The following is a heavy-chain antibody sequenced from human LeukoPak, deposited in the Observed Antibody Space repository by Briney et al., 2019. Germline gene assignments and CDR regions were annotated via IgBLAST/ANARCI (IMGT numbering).Heavy chain of an antibody. V-gene: IGHV3-11*01. CDR1: GFTFSDYY. J-gene: IGHJ6*02. Sequence: KPGGSLRLSCAASGFTFSDYYMSWIRQAPGKGLEWVSYISSSGSTIYYADSVKGRFTISRDNAKNSLYLQMNSLRAEDTAVYYCARGRRREQWLVHYYYYGMDVWGQGTTVTVSS. CDR2: ISSSGSTI. D-gene: IGHD6-19*01. CDR3: ARGRRREQWLVHYYYYGMDV.